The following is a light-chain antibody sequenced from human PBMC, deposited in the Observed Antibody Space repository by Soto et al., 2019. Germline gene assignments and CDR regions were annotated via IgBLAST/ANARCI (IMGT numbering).Light chain of an antibody. CDR2: DTN. CDR1: KSNVGRNY. J-gene: IGLJ2*01. V-gene: IGLV1-51*01. CDR3: GTWDSSLSGVL. Sequence: QSVLTQPPSVSAAPGQTVTVSCSGNKSNVGRNYVSWYQQFPGTAPRLLIYDTNKRPSGIPGRFSGSKSGTSATLGITGLQTGDEAIYYCGTWDSSLSGVLFGGGTQLTVL.